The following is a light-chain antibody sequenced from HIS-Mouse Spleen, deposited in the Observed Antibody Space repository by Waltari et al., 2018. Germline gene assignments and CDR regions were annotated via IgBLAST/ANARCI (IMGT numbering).Light chain of an antibody. CDR1: QSVSNY. V-gene: IGKV3-11*01. J-gene: IGKJ2*01. CDR2: DAS. Sequence: EMEATQDRHTQSLSPGERANLSCRASQSVSNYLAWYQQKPGQAPRLLIYDASNWPTLLPARFSGSGSGTDFTLTISLLSPPPFPFSFFPPPRPSPSTFGQGTKLEI. CDR3: PPPRPSPST.